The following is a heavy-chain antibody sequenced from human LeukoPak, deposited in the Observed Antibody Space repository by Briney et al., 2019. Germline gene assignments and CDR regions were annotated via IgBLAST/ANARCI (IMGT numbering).Heavy chain of an antibody. Sequence: GGSLRLSCAASGFTFDDYAMHWVRQAPGKGLEWVSAISGSGGSTYYADSVKGRFTITRDNSKNTLYLQMNSLRAEDTAVYYCAKDLLSGYYYDSSGYSVDYWGQGTLVTVSS. J-gene: IGHJ4*02. CDR3: AKDLLSGYYYDSSGYSVDY. V-gene: IGHV3-23*01. CDR1: GFTFDDYA. D-gene: IGHD3-22*01. CDR2: ISGSGGST.